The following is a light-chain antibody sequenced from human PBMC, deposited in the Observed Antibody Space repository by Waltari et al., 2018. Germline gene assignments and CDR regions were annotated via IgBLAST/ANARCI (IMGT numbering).Light chain of an antibody. V-gene: IGLV1-51*01. CDR1: NSHLPTNY. CDR2: ADN. Sequence: QSVLTQPPSVSAAPGHKVTISSSGGNSHLPTNYVSWYQKFPGRAPRLIIFADNQRPSGIPDRFSGSKSGTSATLAITGLQSGDEADYYCASWDSSLSAAGVFGGGTRLTVL. CDR3: ASWDSSLSAAGV. J-gene: IGLJ3*02.